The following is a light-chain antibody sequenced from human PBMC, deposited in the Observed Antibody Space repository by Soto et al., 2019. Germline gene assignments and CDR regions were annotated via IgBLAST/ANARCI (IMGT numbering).Light chain of an antibody. V-gene: IGLV2-23*01. CDR1: SSDVGSHNL. J-gene: IGLJ1*01. Sequence: QSALTQPASVSGSPGQSITISCTGTSSDVGSHNLVSWYKQAPGKVPKVVIYEGNKRPPGVSNRFSGSKSGNTASLTISGLQAEDEADYFCCSSAGSSTYVFGTGTKLTVL. CDR3: CSSAGSSTYV. CDR2: EGN.